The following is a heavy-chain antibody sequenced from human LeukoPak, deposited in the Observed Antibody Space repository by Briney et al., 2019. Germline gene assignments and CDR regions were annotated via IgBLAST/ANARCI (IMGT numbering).Heavy chain of an antibody. D-gene: IGHD3-10*01. CDR1: GFTFDDYG. J-gene: IGHJ3*02. CDR2: INWNGGST. CDR3: AREETTDYYGSGRGAFDI. Sequence: PGGSLRLSCAASGFTFDDYGMSWVRQAPGKGLEWVSGINWNGGSTGYADSVKGRFTISRDNAKNPLYLQMNSLRAEDTALYHCAREETTDYYGSGRGAFDIWGQGTMVTVSS. V-gene: IGHV3-20*01.